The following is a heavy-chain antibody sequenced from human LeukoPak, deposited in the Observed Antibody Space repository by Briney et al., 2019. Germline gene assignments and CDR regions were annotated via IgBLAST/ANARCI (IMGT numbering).Heavy chain of an antibody. CDR1: GFTFRDYA. J-gene: IGHJ6*03. Sequence: GGSLRLSCAASGFTFRDYAMSWVRQTPGKGLEWVSIIPTSGGPHYADSVKGRFTISRDNSKNTLYLQMSSLRVEDTAVYYCAKNSGYCSGGSCYSWDYYYYMDVWGKGTTVTVSS. CDR3: AKNSGYCSGGSCYSWDYYYYMDV. D-gene: IGHD2-15*01. V-gene: IGHV3-23*01. CDR2: IPTSGGP.